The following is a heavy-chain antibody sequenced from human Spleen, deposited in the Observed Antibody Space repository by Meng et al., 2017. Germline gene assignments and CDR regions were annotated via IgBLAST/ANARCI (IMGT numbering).Heavy chain of an antibody. CDR2: IPHRGSS. J-gene: IGHJ1*01. D-gene: IGHD3-10*01. CDR3: LRGSGGSV. CDR1: GGSISSSSTY. Sequence: QLQLQESGPGLVKTSETLSLTCTVSGGSISSSSTYWGWIRQPPGKGLEWIGEIPHRGSSAYNPSLKSRVSMSIDKSKNQFSLKLTSVTAADTAVYHCLRGSGGSVWGQGTLVTVSS. V-gene: IGHV4-39*07.